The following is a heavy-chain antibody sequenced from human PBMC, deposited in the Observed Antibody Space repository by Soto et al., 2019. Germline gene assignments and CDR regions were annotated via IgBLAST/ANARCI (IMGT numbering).Heavy chain of an antibody. CDR3: ARDRIAVAGNPEYFQH. V-gene: IGHV4-59*12. CDR2: IYYSGST. J-gene: IGHJ1*01. D-gene: IGHD6-19*01. CDR1: GGSISSYY. Sequence: TSETLSLTCTVSGGSISSYYWSWIRQPPGKGLEWIGYIYYSGSTNYNPSLKSRVTISVDTSKNQFSLKLSSVTAEDTAVYYCARDRIAVAGNPEYFQHWGQGTLVTVSS.